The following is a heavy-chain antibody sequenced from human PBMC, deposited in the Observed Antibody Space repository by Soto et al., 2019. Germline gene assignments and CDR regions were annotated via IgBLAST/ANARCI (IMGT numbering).Heavy chain of an antibody. CDR3: AKDRRADWEAYYYYAMDV. D-gene: IGHD1-26*01. CDR1: GGTFSSFT. J-gene: IGHJ6*02. CDR2: IIPIYGTA. Sequence: QVQLVQSGAEVKKPGSSVKVSCKASGGTFSSFTISWVRQAPGQGLEWMGGIIPIYGTANYAQKFQGRVTSTADAATRTAYMELSSLRSEDTAVYYCAKDRRADWEAYYYYAMDVWGQGTTVTVSS. V-gene: IGHV1-69*01.